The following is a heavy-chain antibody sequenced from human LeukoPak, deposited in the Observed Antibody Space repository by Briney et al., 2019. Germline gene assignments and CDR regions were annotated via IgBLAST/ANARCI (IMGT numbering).Heavy chain of an antibody. CDR2: IYHSGDT. Sequence: SETLSLTCTVSGGSISSYYWSWIRQPPRKGLEWIGEIYHSGDTNYSPSLKSRVTISLDKSKNQFSLKLSSVTAADTAVYYCARGLVTAPSNNWFDPWGQGTLVTVSS. CDR1: GGSISSYY. J-gene: IGHJ5*02. D-gene: IGHD2-21*02. CDR3: ARGLVTAPSNNWFDP. V-gene: IGHV4-59*12.